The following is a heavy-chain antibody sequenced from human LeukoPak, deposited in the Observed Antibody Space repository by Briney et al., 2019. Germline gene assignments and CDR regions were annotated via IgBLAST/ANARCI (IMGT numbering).Heavy chain of an antibody. D-gene: IGHD6-19*01. CDR3: ARARGPLGYSSGWYDRAPNDY. CDR1: GFTFSSYW. Sequence: GGSLRLSCAASGFTFSSYWMSWVRQAPGKGLEWVANIKQDGSEKYYADSVKGRFTISRDNAKNSLYLQMNSLRAEDTAVYYCARARGPLGYSSGWYDRAPNDYWGQGTLVTVSS. J-gene: IGHJ4*02. V-gene: IGHV3-7*03. CDR2: IKQDGSEK.